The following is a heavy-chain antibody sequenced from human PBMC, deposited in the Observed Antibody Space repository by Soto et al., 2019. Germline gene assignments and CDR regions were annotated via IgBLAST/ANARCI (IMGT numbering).Heavy chain of an antibody. CDR2: IWYDGSNK. V-gene: IGHV3-33*01. D-gene: IGHD3-22*01. Sequence: PGGSLRLSCAASGFTFSSYGMHWVRQAPGKGLEWVAVIWYDGSNKYYADSVKGRFIISRDNSKNTLYLQMNSLRAEDTAVYYCARDLSYYYDSSGYGYWGQGTLVTVSS. CDR1: GFTFSSYG. J-gene: IGHJ4*02. CDR3: ARDLSYYYDSSGYGY.